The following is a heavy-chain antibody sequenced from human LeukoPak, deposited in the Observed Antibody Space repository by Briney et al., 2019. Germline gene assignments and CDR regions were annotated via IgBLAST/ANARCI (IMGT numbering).Heavy chain of an antibody. V-gene: IGHV3-66*01. CDR2: IDSGGSK. D-gene: IGHD3-22*01. J-gene: IGHJ5*02. CDR3: ARESPDDSSAS. CDR1: GFTVSTNY. Sequence: PGGSLRLSCAASGFTVSTNYMSWVRQAPGKGLEWVSVIDSGGSKKYAESVKSRFTISRDNSKNTLYLQMNSLRAEDTAVYYCARESPDDSSASWGQGTLVTVSS.